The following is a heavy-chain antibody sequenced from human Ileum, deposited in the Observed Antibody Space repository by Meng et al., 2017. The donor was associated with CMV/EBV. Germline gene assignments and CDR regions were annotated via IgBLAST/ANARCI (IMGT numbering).Heavy chain of an antibody. V-gene: IGHV4-4*07. D-gene: IGHD4-17*01. J-gene: IGHJ4*02. CDR1: GGSIRTNY. CDR2: INAGGST. CDR3: AREENTVNQFEY. Sequence: QMHREYAAHRTVRPWSTCSPTRPCSGGSIRTNYWTWVRQPAGKGLEWIGRINAGGSTNDNPSLKSRVTMSVDTSKNQFSLKVTSVTAADTAVYYCAREENTVNQFEYWGQGTLVTVSS.